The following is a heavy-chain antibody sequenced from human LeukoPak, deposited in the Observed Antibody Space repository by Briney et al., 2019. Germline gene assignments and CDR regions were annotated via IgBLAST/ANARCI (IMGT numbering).Heavy chain of an antibody. Sequence: GGSLRPSCAASGFTFSSYGMHWVRQAPGKGLEWVAVIWYDGSNKYYADSVKGRFTISRDNSKNTLYLQMNSLRAEDTAVYYCARDSGYDILDYWGQGTLVTVSS. J-gene: IGHJ4*02. CDR1: GFTFSSYG. CDR2: IWYDGSNK. CDR3: ARDSGYDILDY. D-gene: IGHD5-12*01. V-gene: IGHV3-33*01.